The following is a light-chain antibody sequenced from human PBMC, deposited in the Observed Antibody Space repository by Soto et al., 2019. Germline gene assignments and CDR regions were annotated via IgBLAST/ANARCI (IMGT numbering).Light chain of an antibody. CDR2: GAS. J-gene: IGKJ5*01. Sequence: EIVLTQSPGTLSLSPGERATLSCRASQSVGNNYLAWYQQKPGQAPRRLIYGASSRATGIPDRFSGSGSGTEFTLTIRRLEPEDFAVYYCKQYGSSPTCGEGTRLEIK. V-gene: IGKV3-20*01. CDR3: KQYGSSPT. CDR1: QSVGNNY.